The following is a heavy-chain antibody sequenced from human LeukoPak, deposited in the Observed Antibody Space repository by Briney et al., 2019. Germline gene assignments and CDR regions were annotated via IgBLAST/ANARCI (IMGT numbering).Heavy chain of an antibody. J-gene: IGHJ4*02. Sequence: SLRLSCAASGFTFSTYEMNWVRQAPGKGLEWVSYISGSGRTIYYADSVKGRFTTFRDNANNSLFLLMNSPRTDATAAYYCAGSTAIGYWGQGTLVTVSS. CDR2: ISGSGRTI. CDR1: GFTFSTYE. V-gene: IGHV3-48*03. CDR3: AGSTAIGY.